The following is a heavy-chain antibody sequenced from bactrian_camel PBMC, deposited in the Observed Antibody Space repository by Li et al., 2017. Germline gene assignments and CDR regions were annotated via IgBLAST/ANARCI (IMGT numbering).Heavy chain of an antibody. J-gene: IGHJ6*01. Sequence: VQLVESGGGSVQAGGSLRLSCTASGLTYDDPVMGWYRQGTECVLVSRINSDGSTYYADSVKGRFTISRDNAENTVYLQMDSLKPEDTAVYYCAADHPWSRDSLPVPCLRLTDFGYWGQGTQVTVS. CDR2: INSDGST. CDR3: AADHPWSRDSLPVPCLRLTDFGY. V-gene: IGHV3S66*01. CDR1: GLTYDDPV. D-gene: IGHD5*01.